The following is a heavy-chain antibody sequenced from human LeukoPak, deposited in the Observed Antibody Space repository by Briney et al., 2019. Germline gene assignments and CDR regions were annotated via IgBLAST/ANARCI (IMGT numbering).Heavy chain of an antibody. D-gene: IGHD3-22*01. CDR3: ARGLDTYYFDSSGYYHGDY. Sequence: ASLKVSCKASGYTFIGYYIHWVRQAPGQGLEWMGRINPNSGGTNYAQRFQGRVTMTRDTSISTAYMELSRLRSDDTAVYHCARGLDTYYFDSSGYYHGDYWGQGTLVTVSS. CDR2: INPNSGGT. CDR1: GYTFIGYY. J-gene: IGHJ4*02. V-gene: IGHV1-2*06.